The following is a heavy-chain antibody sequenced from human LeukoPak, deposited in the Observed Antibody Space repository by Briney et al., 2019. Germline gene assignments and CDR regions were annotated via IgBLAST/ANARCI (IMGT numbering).Heavy chain of an antibody. CDR1: GGSISSGGYY. CDR2: IYYSGST. J-gene: IGHJ6*02. D-gene: IGHD4-17*01. CDR3: ARFGDYVNYYYGMDV. Sequence: SETLSLTCTVSGGSISSGGYYWSWIRQHPGKGLEWIGYIYYSGSTYYNPCLKSRVTISVDTSKNQFSLKLSSVTAADTAVYYCARFGDYVNYYYGMDVWGQGTTVTVSS. V-gene: IGHV4-31*03.